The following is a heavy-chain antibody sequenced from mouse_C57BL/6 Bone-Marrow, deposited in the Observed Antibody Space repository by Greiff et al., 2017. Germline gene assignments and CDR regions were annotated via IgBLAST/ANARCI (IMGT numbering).Heavy chain of an antibody. CDR3: ASYYAMDY. CDR2: ISAGGSYT. J-gene: IGHJ4*01. CDR1: GFTFSSYA. V-gene: IGHV5-4*03. Sequence: EVNVVESGGGLVKPGGSLKLSCAASGFTFSSYAMSWVRQTPEKRLEWVATISAGGSYTYYTDNVKGRITISRDNATNNLYLQMSHLKSDDSAMYYCASYYAMDYWGQGTSVTVSS.